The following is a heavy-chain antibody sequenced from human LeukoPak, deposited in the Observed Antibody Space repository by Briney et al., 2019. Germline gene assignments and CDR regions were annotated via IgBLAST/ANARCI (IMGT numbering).Heavy chain of an antibody. D-gene: IGHD5-12*01. CDR1: GYTFTSYD. CDR2: MNPNSGNT. Sequence: ASVKVSCKASGYTFTSYDINWVRQATGQGLEWMGWMNPNSGNTGYAQKFQGRVTMTRNTSISTAYMELSSLRSEDTAVYYCARGGHVDIVATEANWFDPWGQGTLVTVSS. V-gene: IGHV1-8*01. CDR3: ARGGHVDIVATEANWFDP. J-gene: IGHJ5*02.